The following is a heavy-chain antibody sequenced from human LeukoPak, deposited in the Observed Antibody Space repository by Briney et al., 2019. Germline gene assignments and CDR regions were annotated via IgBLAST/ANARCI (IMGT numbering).Heavy chain of an antibody. CDR2: ISAYNGNT. Sequence: ASVKVSCKASGYTFTSYGISWVRQAPRQGLEWMGWISAYNGNTNYAQKLQGRVTMTTDTSTSTAYMELRSLRSDDTAVYYCARDYSGYSSGWSQENYFDYWGQGTLVTVSS. J-gene: IGHJ4*02. CDR3: ARDYSGYSSGWSQENYFDY. V-gene: IGHV1-18*01. CDR1: GYTFTSYG. D-gene: IGHD6-19*01.